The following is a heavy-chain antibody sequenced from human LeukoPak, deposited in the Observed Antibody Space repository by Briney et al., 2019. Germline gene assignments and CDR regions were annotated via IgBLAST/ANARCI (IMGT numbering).Heavy chain of an antibody. CDR3: ARHAPAVVTGHYYYYYPMDV. J-gene: IGHJ6*03. V-gene: IGHV5-51*01. CDR1: AYCFTSYG. Sequence: GAAPKISSSASAYCFTSYGIGWVRLRPGKGLEWMGIVYPGDCDTRYSPSFQGQVTISADKSISTAYLQWSSLKASDTAMYYCARHAPAVVTGHYYYYYPMDVWGKGTTVTVS. CDR2: VYPGDCDT. D-gene: IGHD4-23*01.